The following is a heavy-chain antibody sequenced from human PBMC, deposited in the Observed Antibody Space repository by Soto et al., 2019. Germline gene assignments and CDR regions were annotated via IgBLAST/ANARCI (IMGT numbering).Heavy chain of an antibody. D-gene: IGHD3-10*01. J-gene: IGHJ4*02. V-gene: IGHV3-53*04. CDR3: ARDNDYGSGSLDS. CDR2: IYSGGNT. CDR1: GFTVSSNF. Sequence: EVQLVESGGGLVQPGGSLRLSCAASGFTVSSNFMNWVRQAPGKGLEWVSVIYSGGNTYYADSVKGRFTSSRHNSKNPLYLQINSLRVEDSAVYYCARDNDYGSGSLDSWGQGTLVIVSS.